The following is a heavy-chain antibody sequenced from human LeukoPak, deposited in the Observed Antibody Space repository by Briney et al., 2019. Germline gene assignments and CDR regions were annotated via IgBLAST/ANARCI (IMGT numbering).Heavy chain of an antibody. CDR3: AKDMSGGDCPDY. J-gene: IGHJ4*02. V-gene: IGHV3-30*18. D-gene: IGHD2-21*02. Sequence: GGSLRLSCAASAFTFSSYGMHWVRQAPGKGLEWVALISYDGSDKDYAKSVKGRFTISRDNSKNTLYLQMNSLRAEDTAVYYCAKDMSGGDCPDYWGQGTLVTVSS. CDR2: ISYDGSDK. CDR1: AFTFSSYG.